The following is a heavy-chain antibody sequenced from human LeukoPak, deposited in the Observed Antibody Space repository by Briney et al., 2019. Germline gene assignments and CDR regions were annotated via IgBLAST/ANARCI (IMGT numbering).Heavy chain of an antibody. CDR3: ARGTSGRKQWPFQIYHGMDV. CDR2: IYSGGST. Sequence: PGGSLRLSCAASGFTVSSNYMSWVRQAPGKGLEWVSVIYSGGSTYYADSVKGRFTISRDNSKNTLYLQMNSLRAEDTAVYYCARGTSGRKQWPFQIYHGMDVWGQGTTVTVSS. V-gene: IGHV3-53*01. CDR1: GFTVSSNY. J-gene: IGHJ6*02. D-gene: IGHD6-19*01.